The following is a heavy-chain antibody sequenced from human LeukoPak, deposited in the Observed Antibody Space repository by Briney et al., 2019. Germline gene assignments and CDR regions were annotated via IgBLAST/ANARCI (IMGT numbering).Heavy chain of an antibody. J-gene: IGHJ5*02. CDR3: AKGPLIRNWFDP. V-gene: IGHV3-30*02. Sequence: GGSLRLSCAASGFTFSSYGMHWVRQAPGKGQEWVAFIRYDGSNKYYADSVKGRFTISRDNSKNTLYLQMNSLRAEDTAVYYCAKGPLIRNWFDPWGQGTLVTVSS. CDR2: IRYDGSNK. CDR1: GFTFSSYG. D-gene: IGHD2-21*01.